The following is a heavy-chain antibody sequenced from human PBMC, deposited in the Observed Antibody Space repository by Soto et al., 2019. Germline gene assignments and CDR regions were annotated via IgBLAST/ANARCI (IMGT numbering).Heavy chain of an antibody. V-gene: IGHV1-69*13. CDR2: IIPIFGTA. CDR3: AREVSKLIVPEPYYFEY. J-gene: IGHJ4*02. Sequence: SVKVSCKASGGTFSSYAISWVREAPGQGLEWMGGIIPIFGTANYAQKFQGRVTITADESTSTAYMELSSLRSEDTAVYYCAREVSKLIVPEPYYFEYWGEGTLVTVSP. CDR1: GGTFSSYA. D-gene: IGHD3-16*02.